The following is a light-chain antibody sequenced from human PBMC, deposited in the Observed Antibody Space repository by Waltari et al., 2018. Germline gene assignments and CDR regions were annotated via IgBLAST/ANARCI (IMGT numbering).Light chain of an antibody. CDR1: KLGDKY. Sequence: SYELTQPPSVSVSPGQTANITCSGDKLGDKYACWYQQKPGQSPLLVIFQDNRRPSGIPERFSGSNSGNTATLTISGTQGMDEADYYCQAWDTSTVAVFGGGTKLTVL. CDR3: QAWDTSTVAV. J-gene: IGLJ2*01. V-gene: IGLV3-1*01. CDR2: QDN.